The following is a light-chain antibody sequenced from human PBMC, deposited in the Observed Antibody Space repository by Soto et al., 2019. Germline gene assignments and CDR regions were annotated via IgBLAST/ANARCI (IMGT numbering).Light chain of an antibody. V-gene: IGKV3-11*01. Sequence: EIVVTHSRSTLSVSLCERATLSFSASQSVRSCLAWYQQKPGKAPRLLIYDTSSRATGIPARFSGSGSGTEFTLTISRLQPEDFAAYYCQQCGSYPCTFGQGTKVDIK. CDR2: DTS. CDR3: QQCGSYPCT. CDR1: QSVRSC. J-gene: IGKJ1*01.